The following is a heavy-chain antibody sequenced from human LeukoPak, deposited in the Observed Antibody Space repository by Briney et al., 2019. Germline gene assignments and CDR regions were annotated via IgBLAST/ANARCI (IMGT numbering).Heavy chain of an antibody. V-gene: IGHV3-30*04. J-gene: IGHJ5*02. CDR2: ISYDGSNK. CDR1: GFTFSSYA. D-gene: IGHD4-17*01. CDR3: ARGGDYGFLFHLGFDP. Sequence: SGGSLRLSCAASGFTFSSYAMHWVRQAPGKGLEWVAVISYDGSNKYYADSVKGRFTISRDNSKNTLYLQMNSLRAEDTAVYYCARGGDYGFLFHLGFDPWGQGTLVTVSS.